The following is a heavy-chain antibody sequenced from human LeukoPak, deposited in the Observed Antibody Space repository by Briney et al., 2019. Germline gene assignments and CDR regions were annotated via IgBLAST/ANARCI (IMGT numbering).Heavy chain of an antibody. CDR1: AYTFTSYA. J-gene: IGHJ4*02. CDR2: TNTYNGIT. CDR3: ARDSVDSSGYYYYFDY. D-gene: IGHD3-22*01. V-gene: IGHV1-18*01. Sequence: ASVKVSCKASAYTFTSYAVSWVRQAPGKGLEWMGWTNTYNGITNYAQRLQGRVTMTTDTSTSTAYMELTSLRSDDTAVYYCARDSVDSSGYYYYFDYWGQGTLVTVSS.